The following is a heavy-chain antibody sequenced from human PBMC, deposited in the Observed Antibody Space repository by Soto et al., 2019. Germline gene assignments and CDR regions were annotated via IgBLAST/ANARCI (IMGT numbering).Heavy chain of an antibody. Sequence: EVQLLESGGGLVQPGGSLRLSCAASGFTFSSYAMSWVRQAPGKGLEWVSAISGSGGSTYYADSVKGRFTISRDNSKNSVYLRMINLRAEDKAVYYCAKGKYSSWPPGCFDLWGGGTLVTVSS. J-gene: IGHJ2*01. CDR3: AKGKYSSWPPGCFDL. D-gene: IGHD5-18*01. V-gene: IGHV3-23*01. CDR1: GFTFSSYA. CDR2: ISGSGGST.